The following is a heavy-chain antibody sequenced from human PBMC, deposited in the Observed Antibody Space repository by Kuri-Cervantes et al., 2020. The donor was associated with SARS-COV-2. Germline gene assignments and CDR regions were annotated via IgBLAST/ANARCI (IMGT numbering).Heavy chain of an antibody. Sequence: SETLSLTCTVSGGSISSYYWSWIRQPPGKGLEWIGYIYYSGSTNYNPSLKSRVTISVDTSKNQFSLKLSSVTAADTAVYYCARQGGSPPHYFDYWGQGTLVTVSS. CDR2: IYYSGST. D-gene: IGHD1-26*01. CDR1: GGSISSYY. V-gene: IGHV4-59*08. J-gene: IGHJ4*02. CDR3: ARQGGSPPHYFDY.